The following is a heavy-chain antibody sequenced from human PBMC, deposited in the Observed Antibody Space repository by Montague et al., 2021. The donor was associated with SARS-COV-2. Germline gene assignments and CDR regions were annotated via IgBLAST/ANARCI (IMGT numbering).Heavy chain of an antibody. V-gene: IGHV6-1*01. Sequence: CAISGDSVSSNSAAWNWLRQSPSRGLEWLGRTYYMSKWYNDYAVSLKXXITIHPDTSKNQFSLQLNSVTPEDTAVYYCASGRMVPYSSSWTTLYYYYGMDVWGQGTTVTVSS. CDR2: TYYMSKWYN. CDR1: GDSVSSNSAA. J-gene: IGHJ6*02. D-gene: IGHD6-13*01. CDR3: ASGRMVPYSSSWTTLYYYYGMDV.